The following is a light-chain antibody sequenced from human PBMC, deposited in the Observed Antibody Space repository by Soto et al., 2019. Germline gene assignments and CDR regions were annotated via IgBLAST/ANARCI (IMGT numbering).Light chain of an antibody. J-gene: IGKJ2*01. CDR3: QHGYVAPYN. V-gene: IGKV1-39*01. CDR2: SAS. CDR1: QDINVY. Sequence: DIQMTHSPSSVSSSVGDTVTISGRASQDINVYLNWYQQKPGEVPKLLIYSASSLHSGVPSRFTGSGSETDFTLTIRSLQPEDFATYYCQHGYVAPYNFGQGTKV.